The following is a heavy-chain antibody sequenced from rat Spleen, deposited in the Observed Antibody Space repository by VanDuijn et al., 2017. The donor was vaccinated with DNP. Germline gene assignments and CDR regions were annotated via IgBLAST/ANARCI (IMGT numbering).Heavy chain of an antibody. CDR3: VKYYSSWFAN. V-gene: IGHV3-1*01. D-gene: IGHD1-2*01. CDR1: GYSITSNY. CDR2: ISYSGST. J-gene: IGHJ3*01. Sequence: EVQLQESGPGLVKPSQSLSLTCSVTGYSITSNYWAWIRKFPGDKMEWIGHISYSGSTTYNPSLKSRISITRDTSKNQFFLQLNSVITEDTATYYCVKYYSSWFANWGQGTLVTVSS.